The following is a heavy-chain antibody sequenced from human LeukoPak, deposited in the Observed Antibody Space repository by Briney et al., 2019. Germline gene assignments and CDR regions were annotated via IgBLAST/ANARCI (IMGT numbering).Heavy chain of an antibody. CDR3: ARIPGDRPDD. J-gene: IGHJ4*02. D-gene: IGHD7-27*01. CDR2: MYFGERT. CDR1: GASMTSYY. V-gene: IGHV4-59*01. Sequence: SETLSLTXTVSGASMTSYYWTWIRQPPGKGLEWVGYMYFGERTNYNPSLKSRATISIDTSKKQFSLNLKSVTAADTAVYYCARIPGDRPDDWGQGTLVTVSS.